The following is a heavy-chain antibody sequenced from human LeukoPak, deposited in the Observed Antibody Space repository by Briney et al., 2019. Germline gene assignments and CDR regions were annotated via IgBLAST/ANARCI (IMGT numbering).Heavy chain of an antibody. CDR1: VLTLSSYA. CDR2: VSGSGGST. D-gene: IGHD3-22*01. V-gene: IGHV3-23*01. CDR3: AKELGMIVVEGPIDY. J-gene: IGHJ4*02. Sequence: GRTLGLSHASSVLTLSSYALICVRQAPTKGLEYVSDVSGSGGSTYYADSVKGRFTISRDNYKNTLYLQMNSLRAEDTAVYYCAKELGMIVVEGPIDYWGQGTLVTVSS.